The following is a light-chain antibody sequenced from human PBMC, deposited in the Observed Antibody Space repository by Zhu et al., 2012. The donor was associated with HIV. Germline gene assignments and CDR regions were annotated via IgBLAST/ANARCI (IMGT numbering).Light chain of an antibody. V-gene: IGKV1-9*01. J-gene: IGKJ1*01. CDR1: QGISSY. CDR2: AVS. Sequence: DVQSTQSPSFLSASVGDRVTITCRASQGISSYVAWYQQKPGKAPKLLIYAVSTLQSGVPSRFSGSGSGTEFTLTISSLQPEDFATYYCQQLKRAFGQGTKVEIK. CDR3: QQLKRA.